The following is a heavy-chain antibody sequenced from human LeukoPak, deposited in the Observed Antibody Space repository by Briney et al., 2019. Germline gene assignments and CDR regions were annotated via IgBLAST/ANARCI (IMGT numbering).Heavy chain of an antibody. J-gene: IGHJ3*02. CDR2: IYYTGST. CDR3: ARVYGAGYDFRGAFDI. CDR1: GDSISTYY. V-gene: IGHV4-59*01. Sequence: SETLSLTCTVSGDSISTYYCSWIRQPPGKGLEWIGYIYYTGSTNYNPSLKSRVTISVDTSKNQFSLKLSSVTAADTAVYYCARVYGAGYDFRGAFDIWGQGTMVTVSS. D-gene: IGHD5-12*01.